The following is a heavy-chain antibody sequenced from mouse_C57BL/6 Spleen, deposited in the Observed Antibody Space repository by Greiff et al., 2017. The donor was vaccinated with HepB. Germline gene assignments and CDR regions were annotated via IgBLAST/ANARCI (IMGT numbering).Heavy chain of an antibody. CDR2: IYPSDSET. V-gene: IGHV1-61*01. CDR3: AVDGYYDYAMDY. CDR1: GYTFTSYW. J-gene: IGHJ4*01. D-gene: IGHD2-3*01. Sequence: QVQLQQSGAELVRPGSSVKLSCKASGYTFTSYWMDWVKQRPGQGLEWIGNIYPSDSETHYNQKFKDKATLTVDKSSSTAYMQLSSLTSEDSAVYYCAVDGYYDYAMDYWGQGTSVTVSS.